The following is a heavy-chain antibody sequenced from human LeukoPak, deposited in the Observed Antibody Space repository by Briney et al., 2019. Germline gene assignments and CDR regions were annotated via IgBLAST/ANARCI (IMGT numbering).Heavy chain of an antibody. CDR2: IIPIFGTA. J-gene: IGHJ4*02. CDR3: ALVATDGNYFDY. D-gene: IGHD5-12*01. V-gene: IGHV1-69*01. Sequence: ASVKVSCKASGGTFSSYAISWVRQAPGQGLEWMGGIIPIFGTANYAQKFQGRVTITADESTSTAYMELSSLRSEDTAVYYCALVATDGNYFDYWGQGTLATVSS. CDR1: GGTFSSYA.